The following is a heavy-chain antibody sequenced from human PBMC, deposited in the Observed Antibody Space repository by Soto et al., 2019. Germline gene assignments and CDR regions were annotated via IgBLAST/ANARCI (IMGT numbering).Heavy chain of an antibody. CDR1: GYTFTTCY. J-gene: IGHJ5*02. V-gene: IGHV1-46*01. CDR3: ARARGWFDP. CDR2: INPTDGAT. Sequence: ASVKVSCKASGYTFTTCYIHWVRQAPGQGLEWMGIINPTDGATTYAQKFQGRVIMTVDTSASIVYMELSSLRSEDTAVYYCARARGWFDPWGQGTLVTVSS. D-gene: IGHD3-10*01.